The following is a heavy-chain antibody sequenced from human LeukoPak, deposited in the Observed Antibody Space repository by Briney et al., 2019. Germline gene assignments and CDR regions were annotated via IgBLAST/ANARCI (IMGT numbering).Heavy chain of an antibody. CDR2: IYYSGST. D-gene: IGHD5-24*01. J-gene: IGHJ4*02. CDR3: ARGRWLQLYYFDY. Sequence: PSETLSLTCTVSGGSISSSSYYWGWIRQPPGKGLEWIGSIYYSGSTYYNPSLKSRVTISVDTSKNQFPLKLSSVTAADTAVYYCARGRWLQLYYFDYWGQGTLVTVSS. CDR1: GGSISSSSYY. V-gene: IGHV4-39*06.